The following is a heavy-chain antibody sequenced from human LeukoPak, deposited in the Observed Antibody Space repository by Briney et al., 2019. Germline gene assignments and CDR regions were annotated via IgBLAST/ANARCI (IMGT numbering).Heavy chain of an antibody. D-gene: IGHD3-9*01. CDR2: ISYDGSNK. CDR3: ARDRQGLRYFDCPDY. Sequence: PGRSLRLSCAASGFTFSSYAMHWVRQAPGKGLEWVAVISYDGSNKYYADSVKGRFTISRDNSKNTLYLQMNSLRAEDTAVYYCARDRQGLRYFDCPDYWGQGTLVTVSS. CDR1: GFTFSSYA. J-gene: IGHJ4*02. V-gene: IGHV3-30-3*01.